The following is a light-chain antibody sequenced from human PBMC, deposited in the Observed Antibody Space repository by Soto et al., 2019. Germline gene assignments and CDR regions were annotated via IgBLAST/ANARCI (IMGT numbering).Light chain of an antibody. CDR2: DAS. J-gene: IGKJ2*01. CDR1: QSVSSY. CDR3: HQRSNWPRT. V-gene: IGKV3-11*01. Sequence: EIVLTQSPATLSLSPGEGATLSCRASQSVSSYLAWYQQKPGQAPRLLIYDASNRATGIPARFSGSGSGTDFTLTSSSLEPEDFAVYYCHQRSNWPRTFGQGTKLEIK.